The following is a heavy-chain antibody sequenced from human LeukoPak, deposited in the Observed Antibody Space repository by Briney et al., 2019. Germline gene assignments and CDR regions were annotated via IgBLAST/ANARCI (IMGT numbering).Heavy chain of an antibody. CDR1: GGTFSSYA. CDR3: AKDHRSGSYSVGYYYYGMDV. Sequence: SVKVSCKASGGTFSSYAISWVRQAPGQGLEWMGGIIPIFGTANYAQKFQGRVTITADESTSTAYMELSSLRSEDTAVYYCAKDHRSGSYSVGYYYYGMDVWGQGTTVTVSS. V-gene: IGHV1-69*13. CDR2: IIPIFGTA. D-gene: IGHD1-26*01. J-gene: IGHJ6*02.